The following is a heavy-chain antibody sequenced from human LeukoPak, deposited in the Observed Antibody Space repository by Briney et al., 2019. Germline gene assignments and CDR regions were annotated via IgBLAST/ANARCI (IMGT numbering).Heavy chain of an antibody. CDR2: INPSGGST. D-gene: IGHD3-10*01. CDR1: GYTFTSYY. Sequence: ASVKVSCKASGYTFTSYYMHWVRQAPGQGLEWMGIINPSGGSTSYAQKFQGRVTMTRDTSTSTVYTELSSLRSEDTAVYYCARDDGYYGSGSYSPVFWGQGTMVTVSS. J-gene: IGHJ3*01. V-gene: IGHV1-46*01. CDR3: ARDDGYYGSGSYSPVF.